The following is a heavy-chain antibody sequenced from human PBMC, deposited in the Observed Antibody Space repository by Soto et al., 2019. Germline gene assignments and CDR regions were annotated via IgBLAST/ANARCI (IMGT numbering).Heavy chain of an antibody. CDR2: IYDSGNT. Sequence: PSETLSLTCTVSGASISDNYWSWIRQPPGKGLEWIGYIYDSGNTNYSPSLQSRVTMSVDRSKNQFSLALNSVTAADTAVYYCFFYRRGTARYLIDYFGQGSLVTVSA. D-gene: IGHD1-26*01. CDR3: FFYRRGTARYLIDY. V-gene: IGHV4-59*01. CDR1: GASISDNY. J-gene: IGHJ4*02.